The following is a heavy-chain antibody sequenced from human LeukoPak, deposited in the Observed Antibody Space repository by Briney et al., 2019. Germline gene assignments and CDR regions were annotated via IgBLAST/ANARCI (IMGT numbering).Heavy chain of an antibody. CDR3: APRGGYNLDY. Sequence: SETLSLTCTVSGGSISSGGYYWSWIRQHPGKGLEWMGYIYYSGSTYYNPSLKSRVTISVDTSKNQFSLKLSSVTAADTAVYYCAPRGGYNLDYWGQGTLVTVSS. D-gene: IGHD1-26*01. CDR2: IYYSGST. J-gene: IGHJ4*02. CDR1: GGSISSGGYY. V-gene: IGHV4-31*03.